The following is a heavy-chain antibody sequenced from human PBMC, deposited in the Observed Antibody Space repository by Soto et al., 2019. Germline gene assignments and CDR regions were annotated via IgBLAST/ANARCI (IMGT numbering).Heavy chain of an antibody. Sequence: SVKVSCKASGGTFSSYAISWVRQAPGQGLEWMGGIIPIFGTANYAQKFQGRVTITADESTSTAYMELSSLRSEDTAVYYCAREPRYYDSSGYKEPGMDVWGQGTTVTVSS. CDR3: AREPRYYDSSGYKEPGMDV. V-gene: IGHV1-69*13. CDR2: IIPIFGTA. J-gene: IGHJ6*02. CDR1: GGTFSSYA. D-gene: IGHD3-22*01.